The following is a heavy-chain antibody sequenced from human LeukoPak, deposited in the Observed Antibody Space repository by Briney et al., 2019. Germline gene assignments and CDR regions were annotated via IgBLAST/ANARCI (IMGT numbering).Heavy chain of an antibody. V-gene: IGHV1-2*04. CDR1: GYTFTGYY. CDR3: ARDHDSSGYYLRSIDY. CDR2: INPNSGGT. D-gene: IGHD3-22*01. J-gene: IGHJ4*02. Sequence: GASVKVSCKASGYTFTGYYMHWVRQAPGQGLEWMGWINPNSGGTNYAQKFQGWVTMTRDTSISTAYMELSRLRSDDTAVYYCARDHDSSGYYLRSIDYWGQGTLVTVSS.